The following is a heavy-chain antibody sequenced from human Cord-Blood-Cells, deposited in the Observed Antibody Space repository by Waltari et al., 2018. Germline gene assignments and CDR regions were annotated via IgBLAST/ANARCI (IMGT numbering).Heavy chain of an antibody. Sequence: EVQLVESGGGLVQPGGSLRLSCAASGFPFRSFGMSWVRQAPGKGLEWVANIKQDGSEKYYVDSVKGRFTISRDNAKNSLYLQMNSQRAEDTAVYYCARDSAGYSNYGWVDYWGQGTLVTVSS. CDR3: ARDSAGYSNYGWVDY. V-gene: IGHV3-7*01. J-gene: IGHJ4*02. CDR2: IKQDGSEK. CDR1: GFPFRSFG. D-gene: IGHD4-4*01.